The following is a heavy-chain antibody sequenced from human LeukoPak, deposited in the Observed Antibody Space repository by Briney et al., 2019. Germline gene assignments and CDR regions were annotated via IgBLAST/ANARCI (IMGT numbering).Heavy chain of an antibody. CDR2: ITGSGGST. J-gene: IGHJ6*02. CDR3: GRGYSYGYYCYGMDV. CDR1: GFTFSNYA. Sequence: PGGSLRLSCAASGFTFSNYAMSWVRQAPGKGLEWVSAITGSGGSTYYADSVKGRFTISRDNSKNTLYLQMNSLRAEDTAVYYCGRGYSYGYYCYGMDVWGQGTTVTVSS. V-gene: IGHV3-23*01. D-gene: IGHD5-18*01.